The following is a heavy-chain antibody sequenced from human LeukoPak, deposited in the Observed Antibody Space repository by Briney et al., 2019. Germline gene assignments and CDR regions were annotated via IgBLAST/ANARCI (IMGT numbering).Heavy chain of an antibody. Sequence: SETLSLTCTVSGDSISTYYWSWMRQPPGRGLEWIGYIHGSTNYNPSLRSRVTISVDMSKNQFSLKLTSVTAADTAVYYCARAEADRTFDYWGQGTLVIVSS. CDR1: GDSISTYY. J-gene: IGHJ4*02. V-gene: IGHV4-59*01. D-gene: IGHD1-7*01. CDR3: ARAEADRTFDY. CDR2: IHGST.